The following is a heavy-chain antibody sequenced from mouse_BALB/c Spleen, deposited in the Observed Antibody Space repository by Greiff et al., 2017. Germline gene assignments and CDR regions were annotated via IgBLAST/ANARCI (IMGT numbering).Heavy chain of an antibody. CDR3: ARDYYGNYLDY. Sequence: QVQLQQSGAELVRPGTSVKVSCKASGYAFTNYLIEWVKQRPGQGLEWIGVINPGSGGTNYNEKFKGKATLTADKSSSTAYMQLSSLTSDDSAVYFCARDYYGNYLDYWGQGTTLTVSS. CDR2: INPGSGGT. D-gene: IGHD2-1*01. CDR1: GYAFTNYL. J-gene: IGHJ2*01. V-gene: IGHV1-54*03.